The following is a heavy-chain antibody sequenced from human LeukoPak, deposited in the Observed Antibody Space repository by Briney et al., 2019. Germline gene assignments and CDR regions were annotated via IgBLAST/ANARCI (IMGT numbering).Heavy chain of an antibody. D-gene: IGHD3-22*01. J-gene: IGHJ4*02. CDR2: INPSGGST. CDR3: ASRYDSSGYYSRSLDY. Sequence: ASVKVSCKASGYTFTSYYMLWVRQAPGQGLEWMGIINPSGGSTSYAQKFQGRVTMTRDTSTSTVYMELSSLRSEDTAVYYCASRYDSSGYYSRSLDYWGQGTLVTVSS. CDR1: GYTFTSYY. V-gene: IGHV1-46*01.